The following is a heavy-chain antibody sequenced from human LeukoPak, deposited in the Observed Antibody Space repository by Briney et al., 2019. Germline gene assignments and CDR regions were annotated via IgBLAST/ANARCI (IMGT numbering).Heavy chain of an antibody. CDR1: RFTLRSYG. D-gene: IGHD6-19*01. Sequence: GGSLRLSCAAWRFTLRSYGVRGARQAPGEGGEWVSAIRGRGGSTYYADSVRGRLPLSRESSENTLYVQINTLRGEDTAGFLCAKGSRAVAGHFDSWGQGTLVTVSS. V-gene: IGHV3-23*01. CDR2: IRGRGGST. J-gene: IGHJ4*02. CDR3: AKGSRAVAGHFDS.